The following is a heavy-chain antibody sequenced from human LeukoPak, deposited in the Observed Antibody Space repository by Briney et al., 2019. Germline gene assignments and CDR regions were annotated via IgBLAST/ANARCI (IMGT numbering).Heavy chain of an antibody. V-gene: IGHV3-21*01. CDR1: GFTFSSYS. J-gene: IGHJ4*02. CDR3: ARGGGMGIPQYPDY. D-gene: IGHD5-18*01. Sequence: GGSLRLSCAASGFTFSSYSMNWVRQAPGKGLEWVSSISSSSSYIYYADSVKGRFTISRDNAKNSLYLQMNSLRAEDTAVYYCARGGGMGIPQYPDYWGQGTLVTVSS. CDR2: ISSSSSYI.